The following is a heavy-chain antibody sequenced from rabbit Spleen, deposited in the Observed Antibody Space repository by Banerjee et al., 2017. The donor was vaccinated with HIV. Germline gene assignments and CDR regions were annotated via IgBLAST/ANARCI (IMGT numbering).Heavy chain of an antibody. D-gene: IGHD4-1*01. Sequence: SKDYATWVNGRFTISLDNAQNTVFLQMTGLTAADTATYFCARSRGWGGTQFDVWGPGTLVTVS. CDR2: SK. J-gene: IGHJ4*01. V-gene: IGHV1S8*01. CDR3: ARSRGWGGTQFDV.